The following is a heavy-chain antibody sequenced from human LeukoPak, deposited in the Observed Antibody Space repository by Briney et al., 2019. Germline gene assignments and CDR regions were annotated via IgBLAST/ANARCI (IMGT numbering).Heavy chain of an antibody. V-gene: IGHV4-59*01. Sequence: SETLSLTCTVSGGSISSYYWSWIRQPPGKGLEWIGYIYYSGSTNYNPSLKSRVTISVDTSKNQFSLKLSSVTAADTAVYYYARLDCSGGSCYPYFDYWGQGTLVTVSS. CDR2: IYYSGST. D-gene: IGHD2-15*01. J-gene: IGHJ4*02. CDR3: ARLDCSGGSCYPYFDY. CDR1: GGSISSYY.